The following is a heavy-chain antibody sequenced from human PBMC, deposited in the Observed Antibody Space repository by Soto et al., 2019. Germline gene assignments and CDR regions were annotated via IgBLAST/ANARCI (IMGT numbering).Heavy chain of an antibody. CDR2: TYYRSKWYN. CDR3: ARERTGRDIVVVVAARPYYYYGMDV. D-gene: IGHD2-15*01. Sequence: SQTLSLTCVISGDSVSSNSAAWNWTRQSPSRGLEWLGRTYYRSKWYNDYAVSVKSRITINPDTSKNQFSLQLNSVTPEDTAVYYCARERTGRDIVVVVAARPYYYYGMDVWGQGTTVTSP. V-gene: IGHV6-1*01. J-gene: IGHJ6*02. CDR1: GDSVSSNSAA.